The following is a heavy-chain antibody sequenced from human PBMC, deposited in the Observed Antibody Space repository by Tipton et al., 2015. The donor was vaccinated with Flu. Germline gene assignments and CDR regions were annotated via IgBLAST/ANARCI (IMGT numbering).Heavy chain of an antibody. CDR1: GGSISSYY. Sequence: LRLSCTVSGGSISSYYWSWIRQPPGKGLGWIGYIYYSGSTNYNPSLKSRVTISVDTSKNQFSLKLSSVTAADTAVYYCARGENDGAASSWFDPWGQGTLVTVSS. J-gene: IGHJ5*02. CDR3: ARGENDGAASSWFDP. CDR2: IYYSGST. V-gene: IGHV4-59*01. D-gene: IGHD6-13*01.